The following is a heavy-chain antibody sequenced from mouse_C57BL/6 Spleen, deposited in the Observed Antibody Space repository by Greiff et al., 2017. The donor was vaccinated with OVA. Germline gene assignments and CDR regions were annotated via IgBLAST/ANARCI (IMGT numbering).Heavy chain of an antibody. J-gene: IGHJ4*01. V-gene: IGHV6-3*01. D-gene: IGHD1-1*01. CDR3: TVDYYGSSYYAMDY. Sequence: EVQLQESGGGLVQPGGSMKLSCVASGFTFSNYWMNWVRQSPEKGLEWVAQIRLKSDNYATHYAESVKGRFTISRDDSKSSVYLQMNNLRAEDTGIYYCTVDYYGSSYYAMDYWGQGTSVTVSS. CDR2: IRLKSDNYAT. CDR1: GFTFSNYW.